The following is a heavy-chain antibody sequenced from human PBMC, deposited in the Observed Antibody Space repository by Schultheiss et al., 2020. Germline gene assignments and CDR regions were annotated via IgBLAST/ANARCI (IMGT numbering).Heavy chain of an antibody. CDR2: IKQDGSEK. J-gene: IGHJ4*02. CDR3: ATEKSGYSNGGLDN. D-gene: IGHD5-18*01. V-gene: IGHV3-7*01. Sequence: GGSLRLSCAASGFTFSSYWMTWVRQAPGKGLEWVANIKQDGSEKYYVDSVKGRFTISRDNAKNSLYLQMNSLRVDDTAIYYCATEKSGYSNGGLDNSGQGTQVTVSS. CDR1: GFTFSSYW.